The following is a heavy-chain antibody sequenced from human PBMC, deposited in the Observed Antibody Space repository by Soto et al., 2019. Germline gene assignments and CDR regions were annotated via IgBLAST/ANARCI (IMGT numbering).Heavy chain of an antibody. CDR3: AKDRSDYGGNFDY. J-gene: IGHJ4*02. Sequence: QVQLVESGGGVVQPGWSLRLSCAASGFTFSSYGMHWVRQAPGKGLEWVAVISYDGSNKYYADSVKGRFTISRDNSKNTLYLQMNSLRAEDTAVYYCAKDRSDYGGNFDYWGQGTLVTVSS. V-gene: IGHV3-30*18. CDR1: GFTFSSYG. D-gene: IGHD4-17*01. CDR2: ISYDGSNK.